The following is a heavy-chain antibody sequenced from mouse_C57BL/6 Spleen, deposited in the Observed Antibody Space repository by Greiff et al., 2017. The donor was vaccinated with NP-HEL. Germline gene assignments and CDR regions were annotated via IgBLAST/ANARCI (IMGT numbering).Heavy chain of an antibody. CDR3: VRVNCGRRYDC. D-gene: IGHD1-1*01. V-gene: IGHV1-80*01. Sequence: VQLQQSGAELVKPGASVKISCKASGYAFSSYWMNWVKQRPGKGPEGIGQIYPGDGDTNYNGKFKGKATLTADKSSSTAYMQLSSLTSEGSAVYCCVRVNCGRRYDCWSRGAALTV. CDR2: IYPGDGDT. J-gene: IGHJ2*01. CDR1: GYAFSSYW.